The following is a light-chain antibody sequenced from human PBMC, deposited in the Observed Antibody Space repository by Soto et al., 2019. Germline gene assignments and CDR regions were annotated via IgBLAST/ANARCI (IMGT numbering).Light chain of an antibody. J-gene: IGLJ1*01. Sequence: QSVLTQPASVSGSPGQSIAISCTGTSSDVGGYNSVSWYQHHPGKAPKLMIYDVNYRPSGISDRFSGFKSGNTASLTISGLQAEDEADYYCSSYTSSSTLVFGTGTKVTVL. CDR2: DVN. V-gene: IGLV2-14*03. CDR1: SSDVGGYNS. CDR3: SSYTSSSTLV.